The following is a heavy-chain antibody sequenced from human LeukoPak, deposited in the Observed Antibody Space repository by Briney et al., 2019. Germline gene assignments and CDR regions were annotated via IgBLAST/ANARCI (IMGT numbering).Heavy chain of an antibody. J-gene: IGHJ3*02. Sequence: PPGRSLRLSCAASGFTFSTYGMHWVRQAPGKGLEWVAVIWFDGSIKYYADSVKGRFTISRDNPKNTLYLQMNSLRAEDTAVYYCARAVGPFDIWGQGTIVIVSS. CDR3: ARAVGPFDI. CDR1: GFTFSTYG. CDR2: IWFDGSIK. V-gene: IGHV3-33*01.